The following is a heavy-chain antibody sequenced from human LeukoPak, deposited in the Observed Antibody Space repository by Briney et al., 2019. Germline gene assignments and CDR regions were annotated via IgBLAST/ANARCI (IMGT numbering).Heavy chain of an antibody. Sequence: LVKVSCQASGGTFSTYAINWVRQAPGQGREWMGRIIPIIGTTNYSQKFQGRVTITADKSTSTAYMELSSLKSEDTAVYYGARRSLDGFDIWGQGTMVTVSS. CDR1: GGTFSTYA. CDR3: ARRSLDGFDI. J-gene: IGHJ3*02. CDR2: IIPIIGTT. V-gene: IGHV1-69*04.